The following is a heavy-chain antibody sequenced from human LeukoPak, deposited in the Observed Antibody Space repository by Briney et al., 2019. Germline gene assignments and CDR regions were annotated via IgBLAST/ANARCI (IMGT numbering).Heavy chain of an antibody. CDR1: GYTFTSYY. V-gene: IGHV1-18*04. CDR3: ARDVDYYDSSGYPLFDY. CDR2: ISAYNGNT. D-gene: IGHD3-22*01. J-gene: IGHJ4*02. Sequence: GASVKVSCKASGYTFTSYYMHWVRQAPGQGLEWMGWISAYNGNTNYAQKLQGRVTMTTDTSTSTAYTELRSLRSDDTAVYYCARDVDYYDSSGYPLFDYWGQGTLVTVSS.